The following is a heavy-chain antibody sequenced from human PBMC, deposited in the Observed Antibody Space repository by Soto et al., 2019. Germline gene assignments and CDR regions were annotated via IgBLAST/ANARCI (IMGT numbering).Heavy chain of an antibody. V-gene: IGHV3-53*04. Sequence: GGSLRLSCAASGFTVSSNYMSWVRQAPGKGLEWVSVIYSGGSTYYADSVKGRFTISRHNSKNTLYLQMNSLRAEDTAVYYCASGWSCSGGSCFRFDYWGQGTLVTVSS. CDR1: GFTVSSNY. CDR2: IYSGGST. CDR3: ASGWSCSGGSCFRFDY. D-gene: IGHD2-15*01. J-gene: IGHJ4*02.